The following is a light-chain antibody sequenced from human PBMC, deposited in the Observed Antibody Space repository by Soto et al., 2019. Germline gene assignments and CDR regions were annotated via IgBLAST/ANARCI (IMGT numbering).Light chain of an antibody. Sequence: EIVLTQSPGTLSLSPGEEATLSCRASQSISSYLAWYQQKPGQAPRLLIYDASNRATGIPARFSGRGAGTDFTLTISSLEPEDFAVYYCQQRSNWPPTFGQGTKVDIK. V-gene: IGKV3-11*01. CDR1: QSISSY. CDR2: DAS. CDR3: QQRSNWPPT. J-gene: IGKJ1*01.